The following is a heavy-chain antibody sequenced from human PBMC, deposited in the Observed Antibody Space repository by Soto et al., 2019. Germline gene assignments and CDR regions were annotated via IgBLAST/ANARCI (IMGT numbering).Heavy chain of an antibody. CDR3: ARWAGRTIAARQSYYYGMDV. Sequence: QVQLQESGPGLVKPSETLSLTCTVSGGSISSYYWCWIRQPPGKGLEWIGYIYYSGSTNYNPSLKSRVTISVDTSKNQFSLKLSSVTAADTAVYYCARWAGRTIAARQSYYYGMDVWGQGTTVTVSS. V-gene: IGHV4-59*01. D-gene: IGHD6-6*01. J-gene: IGHJ6*02. CDR1: GGSISSYY. CDR2: IYYSGST.